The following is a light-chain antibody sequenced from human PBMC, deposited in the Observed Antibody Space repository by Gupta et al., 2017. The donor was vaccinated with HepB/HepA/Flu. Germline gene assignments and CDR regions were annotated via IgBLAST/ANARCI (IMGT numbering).Light chain of an antibody. Sequence: DIQLTQSPSFLSASVGDRVTITCRASQDINSHLIWYQQKPGKAPKLLIYSASTLQSGVPSRFSGSGSGTGFTLTISSLQPEDFATYYCQQFNTYPITFGQGTRLDI. J-gene: IGKJ5*01. V-gene: IGKV1-9*01. CDR2: SAS. CDR1: QDINSH. CDR3: QQFNTYPIT.